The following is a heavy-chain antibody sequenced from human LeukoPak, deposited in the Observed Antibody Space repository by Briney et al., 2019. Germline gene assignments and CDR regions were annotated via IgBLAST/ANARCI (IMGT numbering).Heavy chain of an antibody. V-gene: IGHV4-61*02. Sequence: SQTLSLACTVSGGSISSGDYYWSWIRQPPGKGLEWIGRIYTSGSTNYNPSLKSRVTMSVDTSKNQFSLKLSSVTAADTAVYYCARVRADGYGDYGPRIWYYMDVWGKGTTVTVSS. CDR2: IYTSGST. J-gene: IGHJ6*03. CDR1: GGSISSGDYY. CDR3: ARVRADGYGDYGPRIWYYMDV. D-gene: IGHD4-17*01.